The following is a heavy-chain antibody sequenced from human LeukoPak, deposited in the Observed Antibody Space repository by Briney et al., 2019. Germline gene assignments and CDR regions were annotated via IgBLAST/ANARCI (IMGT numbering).Heavy chain of an antibody. Sequence: PSETLSLTCTVSGGSITSYYWNWIRQPPGKGLEWIGYIYYSGSTKYNPSLKSRVTISVDTSKNQFSLKLSSVTAADTAVYYCARGGTAVTPGLLWFDPWGQGTLVTVSS. V-gene: IGHV4-59*01. J-gene: IGHJ5*02. CDR1: GGSITSYY. D-gene: IGHD4-17*01. CDR2: IYYSGST. CDR3: ARGGTAVTPGLLWFDP.